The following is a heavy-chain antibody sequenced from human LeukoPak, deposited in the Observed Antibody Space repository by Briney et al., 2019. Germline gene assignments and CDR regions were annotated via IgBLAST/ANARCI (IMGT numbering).Heavy chain of an antibody. D-gene: IGHD2/OR15-2a*01. CDR3: ATVIVGVRGSNYYFDY. CDR1: GYTLTELS. CDR2: FDPEDGET. J-gene: IGHJ4*02. V-gene: IGHV1-24*01. Sequence: ASVKVSCKVSGYTLTELSMHWVRQAPGKGLEWMGGFDPEDGETIYAQKFQGRVTMTEDTSADTAYMELSSLRSEDTAVYYCATVIVGVRGSNYYFDYWGQGTLVTASS.